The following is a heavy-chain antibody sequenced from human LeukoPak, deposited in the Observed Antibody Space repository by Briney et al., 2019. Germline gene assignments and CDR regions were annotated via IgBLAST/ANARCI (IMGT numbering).Heavy chain of an antibody. CDR2: IIPVLDVA. Sequence: ASVKVSCKASGDSCSNYVITWVRQAPGQGLEWMGRIIPVLDVANFAQKFQGRVTITADKSTNTAHMELSRLESGDTAVYYCTREGVYAPDGSGYHRDAFDIWGQGTVVVVSS. J-gene: IGHJ3*02. V-gene: IGHV1-69*04. D-gene: IGHD3-22*01. CDR3: TREGVYAPDGSGYHRDAFDI. CDR1: GDSCSNYV.